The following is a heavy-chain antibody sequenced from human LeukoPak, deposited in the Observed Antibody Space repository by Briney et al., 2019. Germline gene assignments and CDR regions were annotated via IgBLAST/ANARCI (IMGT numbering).Heavy chain of an antibody. J-gene: IGHJ4*02. D-gene: IGHD5-12*01. V-gene: IGHV3-21*01. CDR2: ISSSSSSYI. Sequence: GGSLRLSCAASGFTFSSYSMNWVRQAPGKGLEWVSSISSSSSSYIYYADSVKGRFTISRDNAKNSLYLQMNSLRAEDTAVYYCARDFTVQATDESGSIGYWGQGTLVTVSS. CDR1: GFTFSSYS. CDR3: ARDFTVQATDESGSIGY.